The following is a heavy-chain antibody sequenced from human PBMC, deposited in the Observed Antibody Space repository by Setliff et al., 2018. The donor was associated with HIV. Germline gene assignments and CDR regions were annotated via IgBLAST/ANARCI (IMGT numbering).Heavy chain of an antibody. Sequence: GGSLRLSCAASGFTVSTYYMSWVRQAPGKGLEWVSTIYSDGSTYHADSVNGRFTISRDNARNSLYLQMNSLRAEDTAIYYCARDTITATGLGWGQGTLVTVSS. D-gene: IGHD1-1*01. J-gene: IGHJ4*02. V-gene: IGHV3-66*01. CDR1: GFTVSTYY. CDR2: IYSDGST. CDR3: ARDTITATGLG.